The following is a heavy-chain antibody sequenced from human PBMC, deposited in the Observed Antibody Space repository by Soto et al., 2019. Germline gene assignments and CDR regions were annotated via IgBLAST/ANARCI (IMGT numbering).Heavy chain of an antibody. J-gene: IGHJ4*02. D-gene: IGHD3-10*01. V-gene: IGHV3-30*18. CDR2: ISYDGSIK. CDR1: GFTFSIYG. CDR3: AKAITMVRGGFDS. Sequence: QVHLVESGGGVVQPGRSLRLSCAASGFTFSIYGIHWVRQAPGKGLEWVALISYDGSIKNYADSVKGRFTISRDNSKNTLYLQMNSLRAEDTAVYYCAKAITMVRGGFDSWGQGTLVTVSS.